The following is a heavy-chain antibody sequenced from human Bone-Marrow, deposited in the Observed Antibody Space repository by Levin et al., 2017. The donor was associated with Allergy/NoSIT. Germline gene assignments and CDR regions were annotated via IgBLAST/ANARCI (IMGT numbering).Heavy chain of an antibody. V-gene: IGHV3-11*01. CDR2: ISSSGGTI. J-gene: IGHJ3*02. CDR3: ARIMYGTDAFDI. Sequence: LSLTCAASGLIFSYYYMTWIRQAPGKGLEWVSYISSSGGTIYYSDSVKGRFTISRDNTKNSLYLQMNSLRAEDTAVYYCARIMYGTDAFDIWGLGTMVTVSS. CDR1: GLIFSYYY. D-gene: IGHD2-8*01.